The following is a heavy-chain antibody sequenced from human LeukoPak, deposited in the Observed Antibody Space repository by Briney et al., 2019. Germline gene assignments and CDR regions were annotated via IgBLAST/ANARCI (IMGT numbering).Heavy chain of an antibody. CDR3: ARHGGEAMVRGVITINWFDP. CDR2: IYPGDSDT. Sequence: GESLKISCKGSGYSFTSYWIGWVRQMPGKGLEWMGIIYPGDSDTRYSPSFQGQVTISADKSISTAYLQWSSLKASDTAMYYCARHGGEAMVRGVITINWFDPWGQGTLVTVSS. D-gene: IGHD3-10*01. V-gene: IGHV5-51*01. J-gene: IGHJ5*02. CDR1: GYSFTSYW.